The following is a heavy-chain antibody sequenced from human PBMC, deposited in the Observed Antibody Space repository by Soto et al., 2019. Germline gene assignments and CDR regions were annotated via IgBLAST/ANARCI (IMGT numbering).Heavy chain of an antibody. J-gene: IGHJ4*02. D-gene: IGHD6-25*01. CDR2: IIPIFGTA. V-gene: IGHV1-69*13. Sequence: SVKVSCKASGGTLSSYAISWVRQAPGQGLEWMGGIIPIFGTANYAQKFQGRVTITADESTSTAYMELSSLRSEDTPVYYFPRVVGDAAYFDYWGQGPLVTVSS. CDR1: GGTLSSYA. CDR3: PRVVGDAAYFDY.